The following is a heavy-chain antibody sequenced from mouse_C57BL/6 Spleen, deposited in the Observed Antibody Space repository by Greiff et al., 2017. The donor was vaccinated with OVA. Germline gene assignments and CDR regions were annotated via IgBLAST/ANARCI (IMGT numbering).Heavy chain of an antibody. CDR1: GYTFTSYW. V-gene: IGHV1-55*01. CDR2: IYPGSGST. Sequence: QVHVKQSGAELVKPGASVKMSCKASGYTFTSYWITWVKQRPGQGLEWIGDIYPGSGSTNYNEKFKSKATLTVDTSSSTAYMQLSSLTSEDSAVYYCARDYGSSFYYFDYWGQGTTLTVSS. CDR3: ARDYGSSFYYFDY. D-gene: IGHD1-1*01. J-gene: IGHJ2*01.